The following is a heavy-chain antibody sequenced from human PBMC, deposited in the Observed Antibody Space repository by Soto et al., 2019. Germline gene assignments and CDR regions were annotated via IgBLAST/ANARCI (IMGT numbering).Heavy chain of an antibody. Sequence: LSLTCTVSGGSISSGGYYWSWIRQHPGKGLEWIGYIYYSGSTYYNPSLKSRVTISVDTSKNQFSLKLSSVTAADTAVYYCARLASLESSTGWFDPWGQGTLVTVSS. D-gene: IGHD3-3*01. CDR1: GGSISSGGYY. CDR3: ARLASLESSTGWFDP. CDR2: IYYSGST. V-gene: IGHV4-31*03. J-gene: IGHJ5*02.